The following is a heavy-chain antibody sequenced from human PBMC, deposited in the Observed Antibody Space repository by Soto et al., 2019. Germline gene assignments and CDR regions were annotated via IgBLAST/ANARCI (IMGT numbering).Heavy chain of an antibody. Sequence: EVQLVESGGGLVQPGESLRLSCVASGITVSSNYMSWVRQAPGKGLEWVSIIYGSGSTNYADSVKGRFTISRDNSKNTLDLQMNSLRAEDTAVYYCARAPPYSSSWNGAFDSWGQGTMVTVSS. CDR1: GITVSSNY. V-gene: IGHV3-66*01. D-gene: IGHD6-13*01. CDR3: ARAPPYSSSWNGAFDS. J-gene: IGHJ3*02. CDR2: IYGSGST.